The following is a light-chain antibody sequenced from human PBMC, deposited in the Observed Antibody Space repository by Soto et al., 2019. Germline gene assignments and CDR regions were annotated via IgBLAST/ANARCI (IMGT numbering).Light chain of an antibody. Sequence: QSALTQPASVSGSPGQSITISCTGTSSDVGGYNYVSWYQQHPGKALKLMIYDVSDRPSGVSNRFSGSKSGNTASLTISGLQAEDEADYYCSSYTSGSTVIFGGGTKVTVL. CDR3: SSYTSGSTVI. V-gene: IGLV2-14*01. CDR1: SSDVGGYNY. J-gene: IGLJ2*01. CDR2: DVS.